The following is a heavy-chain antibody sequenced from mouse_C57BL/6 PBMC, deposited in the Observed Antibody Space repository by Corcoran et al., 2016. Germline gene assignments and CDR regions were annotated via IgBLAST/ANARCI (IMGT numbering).Heavy chain of an antibody. D-gene: IGHD2-12*01. CDR1: GYTFTDYY. CDR2: INPNNGGT. J-gene: IGHJ2*01. Sequence: EVQLQQSGPELVKPGASVKISCKASGYTFTDYYMNWVKQSHGKSLEWIGDINPNNGGTSYNQKFKGKATLTVDKSSSTAYMELRSLTSEDSAVYYCARENDVNYWGQGTTLTVSS. CDR3: ARENDVNY. V-gene: IGHV1-26*01.